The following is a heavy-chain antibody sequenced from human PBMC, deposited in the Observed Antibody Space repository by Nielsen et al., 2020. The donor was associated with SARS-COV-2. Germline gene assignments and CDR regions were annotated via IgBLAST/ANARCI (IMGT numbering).Heavy chain of an antibody. CDR3: AREDSWELLRTYDALDI. J-gene: IGHJ3*02. Sequence: GESLKISCVGSGFTFDDYAMHWVRQAPGKGLEWVAVISFDGSDEYSADSVKGRFTISRDNAKNTLYLQMTSLRTEDTAVYYCAREDSWELLRTYDALDIWGQGTMVSVSS. CDR2: ISFDGSDE. CDR1: GFTFDDYA. D-gene: IGHD1-26*01. V-gene: IGHV3-30-3*01.